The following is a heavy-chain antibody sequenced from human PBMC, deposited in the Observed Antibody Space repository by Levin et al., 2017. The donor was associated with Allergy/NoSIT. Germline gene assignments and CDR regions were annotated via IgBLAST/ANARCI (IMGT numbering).Heavy chain of an antibody. CDR1: GGSISSYY. D-gene: IGHD4-17*01. J-gene: IGHJ4*02. Sequence: SETLSLTCTVSGGSISSYYWSWIRQPPGKGLEWIGYIYYSGSTNYNPSLKSRVTISVDTSKNQFSLKLSSVTAADTAVYYCARGTHGDRPGDYWGQGTLVTVSS. V-gene: IGHV4-59*01. CDR3: ARGTHGDRPGDY. CDR2: IYYSGST.